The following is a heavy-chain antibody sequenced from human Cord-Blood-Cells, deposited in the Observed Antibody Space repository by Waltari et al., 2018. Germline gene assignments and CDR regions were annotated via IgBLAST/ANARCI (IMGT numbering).Heavy chain of an antibody. CDR1: GGSFRGYY. J-gene: IGHJ4*02. Sequence: QVQLQQWGAGLLKPSETLSLTCAVYGGSFRGYYWSWIRQPPGKGLEWIGEINHSGSTNYNPSLKSRVTISVDTSKNQFSLKLSSVTDADTAVYYCARRAFYYYDSSGYYYWGQGTLVTVSS. CDR2: INHSGST. D-gene: IGHD3-22*01. CDR3: ARRAFYYYDSSGYYY. V-gene: IGHV4-34*01.